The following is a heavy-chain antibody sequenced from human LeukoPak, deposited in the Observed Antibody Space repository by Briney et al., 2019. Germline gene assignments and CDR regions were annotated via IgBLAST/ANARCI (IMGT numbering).Heavy chain of an antibody. D-gene: IGHD1-14*01. J-gene: IGHJ5*02. CDR3: ATTLRNNPP. Sequence: GASVKVSCKASGYTFARFGISWVRQAPGQGLEWMGWISCYNGDTSYADNLQDRFTMTTDTSTSTAYMELTSLRFDDTAVYYCATTLRNNPPWGQGTLVTVFS. CDR2: ISCYNGDT. CDR1: GYTFARFG. V-gene: IGHV1-18*01.